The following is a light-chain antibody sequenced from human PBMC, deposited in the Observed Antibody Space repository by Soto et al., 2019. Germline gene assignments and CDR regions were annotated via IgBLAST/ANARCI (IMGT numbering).Light chain of an antibody. V-gene: IGKV1-5*01. CDR3: QLYNSYWT. Sequence: DIQMTQSPSTLSASVGDRVTITCRASQSISTWLAWYQQKPGKAPKPLIYDASNLESGVPSRFSGSGSGTEFTLTFSSLQSDDFATYYCQLYNSYWTFGQGTKVDIK. CDR1: QSISTW. CDR2: DAS. J-gene: IGKJ1*01.